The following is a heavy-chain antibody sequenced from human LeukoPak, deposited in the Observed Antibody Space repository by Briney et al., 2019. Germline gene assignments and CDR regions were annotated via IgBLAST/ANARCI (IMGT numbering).Heavy chain of an antibody. V-gene: IGHV3-30*03. CDR2: ISDDGSNK. D-gene: IGHD6-19*01. J-gene: IGHJ4*02. CDR3: AGGGSIEVAGY. CDR1: GFTFTAYG. Sequence: GRSLRLSCAASGFTFTAYGMHWVRQAPGKGLEWVAVISDDGSNKYYADSVKGRFTISRDNAKNTLYLQMNSLRVEDTAVYFCAGGGSIEVAGYWGQGTLVTVSS.